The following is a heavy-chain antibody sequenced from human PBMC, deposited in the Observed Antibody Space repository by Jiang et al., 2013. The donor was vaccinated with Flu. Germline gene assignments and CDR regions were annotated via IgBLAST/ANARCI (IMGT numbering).Heavy chain of an antibody. CDR1: GGSFSGYY. CDR3: ARVQKVWGSYRTRDYYYYGMDV. Sequence: GLVKPSETLSLTCAVYGGSFSGYYWSWIRQPPGKGLEWIGEINHSGSTNYNPSLKSRVTISVDTSKNQFSLKLSSVTAADTAVYYCARVQKVWGSYRTRDYYYYGMDVWGQGTTVTVSS. D-gene: IGHD3-16*02. V-gene: IGHV4-34*01. J-gene: IGHJ6*02. CDR2: INHSGST.